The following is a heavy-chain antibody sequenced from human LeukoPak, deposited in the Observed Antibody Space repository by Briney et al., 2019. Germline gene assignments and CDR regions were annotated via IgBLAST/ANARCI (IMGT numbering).Heavy chain of an antibody. V-gene: IGHV4-38-2*02. CDR3: ARGRSMYDSTGYYY. Sequence: SETLSLTCTVSGYSISSGYYWGWIRQPPGKGLEWIGSIYHSGSTYYNPSLKSRVTISVDTSKNQFSLKLSSVAAADTAVYYCARGRSMYDSTGYYYWGQETLVTVSS. J-gene: IGHJ4*02. CDR2: IYHSGST. CDR1: GYSISSGYY. D-gene: IGHD3-22*01.